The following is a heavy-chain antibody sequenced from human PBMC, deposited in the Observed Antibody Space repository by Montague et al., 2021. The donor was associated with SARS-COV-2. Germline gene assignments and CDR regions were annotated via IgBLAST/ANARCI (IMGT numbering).Heavy chain of an antibody. J-gene: IGHJ4*02. V-gene: IGHV4-61*02. CDR1: GGSISSGSYY. CDR3: ARESLHLTGYYNDYFDY. D-gene: IGHD3-9*01. Sequence: TLSLTCTVSGGSISSGSYYWNWVRQPAGKGLEWKGRIYTSGSTNYNPSLKSRVTISVDTSKNQFSLKLSSVTAADTAVYYCARESLHLTGYYNDYFDYWGQGTLVTVSS. CDR2: IYTSGST.